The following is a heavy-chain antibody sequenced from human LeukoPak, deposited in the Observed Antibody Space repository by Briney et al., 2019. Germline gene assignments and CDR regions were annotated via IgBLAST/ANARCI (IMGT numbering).Heavy chain of an antibody. J-gene: IGHJ4*02. Sequence: PGGSLRLSCAASGFTFSSYAMSWVRQAPGKGLEWVSTISGSGGSTYYADSVKGRFTTSRDNSKNTLYLQMNSLRVEDTAVYYCAKVHSSSWSDFDYWGQGTLVTVSS. CDR2: ISGSGGST. CDR1: GFTFSSYA. D-gene: IGHD6-13*01. V-gene: IGHV3-23*01. CDR3: AKVHSSSWSDFDY.